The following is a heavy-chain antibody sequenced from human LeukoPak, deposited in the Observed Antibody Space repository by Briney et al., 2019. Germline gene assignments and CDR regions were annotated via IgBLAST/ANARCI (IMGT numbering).Heavy chain of an antibody. CDR2: IIPIFGTA. CDR3: ARGSIVVVPAASHHYYYMDV. Sequence: SVKVSCKAPGGTFSSYAISWVRQAPGQGLEWMGGIIPIFGTANYAQKFQGRVTITADESTSTAYMELSSLRSEDTAVYYCARGSIVVVPAASHHYYYMDVWGKGTTVTVSS. J-gene: IGHJ6*03. D-gene: IGHD2-2*01. CDR1: GGTFSSYA. V-gene: IGHV1-69*13.